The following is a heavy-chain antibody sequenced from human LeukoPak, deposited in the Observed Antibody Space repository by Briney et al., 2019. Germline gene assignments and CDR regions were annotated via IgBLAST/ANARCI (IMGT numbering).Heavy chain of an antibody. V-gene: IGHV3-74*01. CDR3: TSTLHSYCGGDCLGY. CDR2: INSYGSST. Sequence: GGSLRLSCAASGFTFSNYWMHWVRQTPGKGLVWVSRINSYGSSTSYADSVQGRFTISRDNAKNTLYLQMNSLRAEDTAVYYCTSTLHSYCGGDCLGYWGQGTLVTVSS. D-gene: IGHD2-21*02. J-gene: IGHJ4*02. CDR1: GFTFSNYW.